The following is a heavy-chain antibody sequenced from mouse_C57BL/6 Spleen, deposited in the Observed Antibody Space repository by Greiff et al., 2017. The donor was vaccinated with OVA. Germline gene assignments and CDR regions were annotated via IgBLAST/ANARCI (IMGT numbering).Heavy chain of an antibody. CDR3: ASSSPYAMDY. V-gene: IGHV1-26*01. Sequence: VQLQQSGPELVKPGASVKISCKASGYTFTDYYMNWVKQSHGKSLEWIGDINPNNGGTSYNQKFKGKATLTVDKSSSTAYMELRSLTSEDSAVYYCASSSPYAMDYRGQGTSVTVSS. D-gene: IGHD1-1*01. CDR1: GYTFTDYY. CDR2: INPNNGGT. J-gene: IGHJ4*01.